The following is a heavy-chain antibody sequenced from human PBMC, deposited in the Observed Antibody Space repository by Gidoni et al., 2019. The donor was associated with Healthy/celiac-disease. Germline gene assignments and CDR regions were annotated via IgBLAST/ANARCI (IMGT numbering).Heavy chain of an antibody. J-gene: IGHJ5*02. CDR1: GFTFSSYS. D-gene: IGHD6-6*01. CDR3: ARDRNPRVAARPAGPYNWFDP. CDR2: ISSSSSYI. V-gene: IGHV3-21*01. Sequence: EVQLVESGGGLVKPGGSLRLSCAASGFTFSSYSMNWVRQAPGKGLEWVSSISSSSSYIYYADSVKGRFTISRDNAKNSLYLQMNSLRAEDTAVYYCARDRNPRVAARPAGPYNWFDPWGQGTLVTVSS.